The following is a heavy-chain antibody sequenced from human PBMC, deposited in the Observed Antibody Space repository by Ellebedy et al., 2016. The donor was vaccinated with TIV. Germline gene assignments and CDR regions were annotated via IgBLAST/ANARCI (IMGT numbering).Heavy chain of an antibody. V-gene: IGHV5-51*01. D-gene: IGHD6-13*01. J-gene: IGHJ4*02. CDR3: ATSAFYSRWYYFDY. CDR1: GYSFTDYW. Sequence: GESLKISCKGSGYSFTDYWIGWVRHMPGKGLEWMGIIYPGDSDTRYSPSFQGQVTISVDKSMSNAYLQWGSLKASDTAMYYCATSAFYSRWYYFDYWGQGTLVTVSS. CDR2: IYPGDSDT.